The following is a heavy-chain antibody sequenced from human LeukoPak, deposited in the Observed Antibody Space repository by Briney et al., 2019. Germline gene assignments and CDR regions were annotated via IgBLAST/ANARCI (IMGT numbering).Heavy chain of an antibody. Sequence: ASVKVSCKASGYTFTSYCIHWVRQAPGLGLEWMGWIDPNTGQTDSAQKFQGRVTVTRDTSINTAYMDLSSLRSDDTAVYYCARVVGQGTAIPIRDFFDYWGQGTLVTVSS. D-gene: IGHD2-21*02. V-gene: IGHV1-2*02. J-gene: IGHJ4*02. CDR3: ARVVGQGTAIPIRDFFDY. CDR2: IDPNTGQT. CDR1: GYTFTSYC.